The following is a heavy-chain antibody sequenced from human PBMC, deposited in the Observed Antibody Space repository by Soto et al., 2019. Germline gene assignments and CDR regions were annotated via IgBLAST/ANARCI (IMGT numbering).Heavy chain of an antibody. Sequence: SETLSLTCVVSGYSISRGYYLGWILQPPWKGLEWIGSIHHRGNTYYNPSLKRRVTISLDTSKNQFSLKLNSVTAADTAVYFCARDDFDSGGYSIDYWGQGTLVTVSS. D-gene: IGHD3-22*01. CDR3: ARDDFDSGGYSIDY. CDR1: GYSISRGYY. V-gene: IGHV4-38-2*02. CDR2: IHHRGNT. J-gene: IGHJ4*02.